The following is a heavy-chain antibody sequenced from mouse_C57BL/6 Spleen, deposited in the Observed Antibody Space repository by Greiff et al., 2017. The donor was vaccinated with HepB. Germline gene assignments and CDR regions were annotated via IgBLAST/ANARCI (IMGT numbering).Heavy chain of an antibody. D-gene: IGHD4-1*01. V-gene: IGHV5-6*01. CDR1: GFTFSSYG. J-gene: IGHJ1*03. CDR3: ARHGTGWYFDV. Sequence: DVQLQESGGDLVKPGGSLKLSCAASGFTFSSYGMSWVRQTPDKRLEWVATISSGGSYTYYPDSVKGRFTISRDNAKNTLYLQMSSLKSEDTAMYYCARHGTGWYFDVWGTGTTVTVSS. CDR2: ISSGGSYT.